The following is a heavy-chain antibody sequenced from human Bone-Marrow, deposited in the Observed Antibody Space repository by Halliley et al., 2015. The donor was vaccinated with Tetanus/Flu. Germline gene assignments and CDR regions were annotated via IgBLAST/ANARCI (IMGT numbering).Heavy chain of an antibody. CDR3: ARRLPPDRGYTGYDWGYYFEY. Sequence: LVKPSQTLTLTCTFSGFSLSTSSAGVGWIRQPPGKALEWLALIYRNDDKRYSPSLKSRLSITKDTSKNQVVLTMTNMDPVDTATYYGARRLPPDRGYTGYDWGYYFEYGGQGALVTVSS. CDR1: GFSLSTSSAG. J-gene: IGHJ4*02. V-gene: IGHV2-5*01. D-gene: IGHD5-12*01. CDR2: IYRNDDK.